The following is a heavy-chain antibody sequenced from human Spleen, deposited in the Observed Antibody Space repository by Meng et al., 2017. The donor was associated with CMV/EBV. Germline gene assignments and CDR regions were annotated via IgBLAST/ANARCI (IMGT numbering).Heavy chain of an antibody. CDR2: IYNSGSA. V-gene: IGHV4-4*07. CDR3: ARGGLEGWYFDL. D-gene: IGHD5-12*01. CDR1: SGSISGYC. J-gene: IGHJ2*01. Sequence: LACTVSSGSISGYCWSWIRQPAGKGLEWIGRIYNSGSADYNPSLKSRVTMSVDTSKNQFSLKLSSVTAADTAVYCCARGGLEGWYFDLWGRGTLVTVSS.